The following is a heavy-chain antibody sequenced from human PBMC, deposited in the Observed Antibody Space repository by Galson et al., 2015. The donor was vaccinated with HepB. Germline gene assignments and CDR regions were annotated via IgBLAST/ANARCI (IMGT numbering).Heavy chain of an antibody. D-gene: IGHD2-8*01. CDR3: ATEKGYCTNGVCSSWYFDL. J-gene: IGHJ2*01. V-gene: IGHV1-24*01. CDR2: FDPEDGET. Sequence: SVKVSCKASGYTFTSLDINWVRQATGKGLEWMGGFDPEDGETIYAQKFQGRVTMTEDTSTDTAYMELSSLRSEDTAVYYCATEKGYCTNGVCSSWYFDLWGRGTLVTVSS. CDR1: GYTFTSLD.